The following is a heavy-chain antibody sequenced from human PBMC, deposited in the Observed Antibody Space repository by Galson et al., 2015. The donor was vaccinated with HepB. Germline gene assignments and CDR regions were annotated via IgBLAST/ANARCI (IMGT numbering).Heavy chain of an antibody. Sequence: SLRLSCAASGFTFSSYGVHWVRQAPGKGLEWVAFIRYDGSSKYYADSLKGRITISRDNSQNTLYLQMNSLRAEDTAVYYCARTPPGYSSGWIDYWGQGTLVSVSS. CDR1: GFTFSSYG. J-gene: IGHJ4*02. D-gene: IGHD6-19*01. V-gene: IGHV3-30*02. CDR2: IRYDGSSK. CDR3: ARTPPGYSSGWIDY.